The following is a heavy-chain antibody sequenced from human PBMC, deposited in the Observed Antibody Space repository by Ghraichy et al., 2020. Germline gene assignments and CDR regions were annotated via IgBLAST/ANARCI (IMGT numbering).Heavy chain of an antibody. Sequence: GGSLRLSCAVSEFTFDGYPMTWVRQAPGKGLEWLSTLGADGRSTFYADSVKGRFTISRDKSKRTMYLQMNSLRADDTAVYYCAKEGGRLGEGAFDVWGQGTKVTVSS. CDR3: AKEGGRLGEGAFDV. D-gene: IGHD3-10*01. CDR2: LGADGRST. V-gene: IGHV3-23*01. CDR1: EFTFDGYP. J-gene: IGHJ3*01.